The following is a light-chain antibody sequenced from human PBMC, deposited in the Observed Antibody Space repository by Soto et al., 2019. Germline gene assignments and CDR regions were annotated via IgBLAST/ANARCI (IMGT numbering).Light chain of an antibody. Sequence: QSVLTQPASVSGSPGQSSTISCTGTSXDVGGYNFVSWYQHHPGKAPKLMIYEVSNRPSGVSNRFSGSKSGNTASLTISGLQAEDEADYYCNSYTSTNTLVFGTGTKVTVL. V-gene: IGLV2-14*01. CDR3: NSYTSTNTLV. J-gene: IGLJ1*01. CDR2: EVS. CDR1: SXDVGGYNF.